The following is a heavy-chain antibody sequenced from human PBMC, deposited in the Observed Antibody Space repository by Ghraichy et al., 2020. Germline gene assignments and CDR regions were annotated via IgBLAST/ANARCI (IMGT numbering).Heavy chain of an antibody. CDR2: IYYSGST. V-gene: IGHV4-39*01. Sequence: SETLSLTCTVSGGSISSSSYYWGWILQPPGKGLEWIGNIYYSGSTYYNPSLKSRVTISVDTSKNQFSLKLSSVTTADTAVYYCARQGWQNWFDPWGQGTLVTVSS. CDR3: ARQGWQNWFDP. J-gene: IGHJ5*02. CDR1: GGSISSSSYY. D-gene: IGHD2-15*01.